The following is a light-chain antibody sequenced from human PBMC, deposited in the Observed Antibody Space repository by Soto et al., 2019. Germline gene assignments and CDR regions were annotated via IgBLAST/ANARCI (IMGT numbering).Light chain of an antibody. CDR3: QQYGSSPHT. J-gene: IGKJ2*01. Sequence: EIVVTQSPGTLSLSPGERATLSCRASQSVSSNYLAWYQRKPGQAPRLLIYGASSRATGIPDRFSGSGSGTDFTLSISRLEPEDFAVYYCQQYGSSPHTFGQGTKLEIK. CDR1: QSVSSNY. V-gene: IGKV3-20*01. CDR2: GAS.